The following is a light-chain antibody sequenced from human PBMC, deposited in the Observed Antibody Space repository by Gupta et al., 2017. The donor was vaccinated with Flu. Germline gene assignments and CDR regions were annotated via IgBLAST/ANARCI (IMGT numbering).Light chain of an antibody. V-gene: IGLV3-25*03. Sequence: GQTAMITCAGDALPMQYLSWFQQKPGQALALLIYQDTARPSGMREQYSASDSGQTVTLTISGVQAEDEAYYYCQSADSTSTYYVFGAGTEVTVL. CDR2: QDT. CDR3: QSADSTSTYYV. CDR1: ALPMQY. J-gene: IGLJ1*01.